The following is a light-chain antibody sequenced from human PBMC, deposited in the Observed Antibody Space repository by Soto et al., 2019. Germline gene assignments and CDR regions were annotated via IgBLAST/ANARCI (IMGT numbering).Light chain of an antibody. CDR3: QQYNEWPIT. J-gene: IGKJ5*01. CDR2: RAS. CDR1: QSVSNN. Sequence: EIVLTQSPGTLSLSPGERATLSCRTSQSVSNNYLAWYQQKPGQAPRLLIYRASSRATGISGSFSGSGSGTEFTLTITSLQSEDFAVYYCQQYNEWPITFGQGTRLEIK. V-gene: IGKV3-15*01.